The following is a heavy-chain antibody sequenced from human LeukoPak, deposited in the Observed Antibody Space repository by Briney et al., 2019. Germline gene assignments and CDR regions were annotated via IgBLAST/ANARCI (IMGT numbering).Heavy chain of an antibody. CDR2: INHSGST. V-gene: IGHV4-34*01. D-gene: IGHD2-8*01. CDR1: GGSFSGYY. CDR3: ARGRGYCTNGVCYTPEPKYSSGSYSPPRKNYYFDY. Sequence: SETLSLTCAVYGGSFSGYYRSWIRQPPGKGLEWIGEINHSGSTNYNPSLKSRVTISVDTSKNQFSLKLSSVTAADTAVYYCARGRGYCTNGVCYTPEPKYSSGSYSPPRKNYYFDYWGQGTLVTVSS. J-gene: IGHJ4*02.